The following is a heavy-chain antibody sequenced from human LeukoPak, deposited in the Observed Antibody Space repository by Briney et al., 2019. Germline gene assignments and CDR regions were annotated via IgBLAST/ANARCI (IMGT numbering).Heavy chain of an antibody. CDR3: ANYRIQLGQRNDAFNI. J-gene: IGHJ3*02. CDR2: ISGSGGTT. V-gene: IGHV3-23*01. Sequence: GGSLRLSCAASGFTFSSYAMSWVRQAPGKGLEWVSAISGSGGTTYYAGSVKGRFTISRDNSKNTLFLQMNSLRAEDTAVYYCANYRIQLGQRNDAFNIWAKGQWSPSLQ. D-gene: IGHD1-1*01. CDR1: GFTFSSYA.